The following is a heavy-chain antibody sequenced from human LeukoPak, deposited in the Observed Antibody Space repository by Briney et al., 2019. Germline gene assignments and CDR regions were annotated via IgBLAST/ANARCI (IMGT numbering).Heavy chain of an antibody. Sequence: SETLSLTCTVSGGSISSYYWSWIRQPPGKGLEWIGYIYYSGSTNYNPSLKSRVTISVDTSKNQFSLKLSSVTAADTAVYYCARGKCSGGSCYSKTKVYYYYYYMDVWGKGTTVTISS. CDR3: ARGKCSGGSCYSKTKVYYYYYYMDV. V-gene: IGHV4-59*01. CDR2: IYYSGST. CDR1: GGSISSYY. J-gene: IGHJ6*03. D-gene: IGHD2-15*01.